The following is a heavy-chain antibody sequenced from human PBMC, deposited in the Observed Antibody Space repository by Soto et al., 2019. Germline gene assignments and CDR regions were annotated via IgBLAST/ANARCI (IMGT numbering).Heavy chain of an antibody. V-gene: IGHV3-23*01. J-gene: IGHJ4*02. D-gene: IGHD1-26*01. CDR3: AKKRSSGSYFDSCFDY. Sequence: GGSLRLSCAASGFTFSSYAMSWVRQAPGKGLEWVSAISGSGGSTYYADSVKGRFTISRDNSKNTLYLQMNSLRAEDTAVYYCAKKRSSGSYFDSCFDYWGQGTLVTVSS. CDR1: GFTFSSYA. CDR2: ISGSGGST.